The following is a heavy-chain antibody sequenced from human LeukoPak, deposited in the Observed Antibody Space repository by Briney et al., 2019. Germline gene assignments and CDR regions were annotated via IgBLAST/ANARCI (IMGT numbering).Heavy chain of an antibody. CDR3: ARDAVVVVPAADRYYFDY. CDR1: GYIFTSYY. V-gene: IGHV1-46*01. Sequence: ASVKVSCKASGYIFTSYYMHWVRQAPGQGLEWMGIINPSGGSTSYAQKFQGRVTMTRDTSTSTVYMELSSLRSEDTAVYYCARDAVVVVPAADRYYFDYWGQGTLVTVSS. D-gene: IGHD2-2*01. J-gene: IGHJ4*02. CDR2: INPSGGST.